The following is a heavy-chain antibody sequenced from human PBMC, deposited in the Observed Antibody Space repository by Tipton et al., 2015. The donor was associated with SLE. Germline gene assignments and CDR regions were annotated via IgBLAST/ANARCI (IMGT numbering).Heavy chain of an antibody. CDR1: GGSISSSSYY. CDR2: LYYSGST. V-gene: IGHV4-39*07. CDR3: ARQKGYSSTRGAVDI. Sequence: TLSLTCTVSGGSISSSSYYWGWIRQPPGKGLDWIGSLYYSGSTYYNPSLKSRVTISVDTSKNQFSLKLSSVTAADTAVYYCARQKGYSSTRGAVDIWGQGTMVAVSS. J-gene: IGHJ3*02. D-gene: IGHD6-13*01.